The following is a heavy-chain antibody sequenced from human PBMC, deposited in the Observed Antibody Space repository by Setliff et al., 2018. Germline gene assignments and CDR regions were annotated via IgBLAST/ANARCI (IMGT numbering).Heavy chain of an antibody. J-gene: IGHJ5*02. V-gene: IGHV4-34*01. Sequence: SETLRLSCAASGFTFSDSYMTWIRQSPEKGLEWIGTIYQNGITYYNPSVKSRVTISVDKSKNQFSLSLRSVTAADTAVYYCATDGPVLNGDYISWGQGTLVTVSS. CDR2: IYQNGIT. CDR3: ATDGPVLNGDYIS. D-gene: IGHD3-10*01. CDR1: GFTFSDSY.